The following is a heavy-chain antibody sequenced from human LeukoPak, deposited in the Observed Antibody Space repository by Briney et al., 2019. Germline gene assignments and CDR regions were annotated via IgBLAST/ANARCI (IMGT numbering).Heavy chain of an antibody. V-gene: IGHV4-4*02. CDR2: IYHSGGT. CDR1: GDPINSIDW. CDR3: VGNGYYALDY. Sequence: SETLSLTCAVSGDPINSIDWWSWIRQSPARGLEWIGEIYHSGGTNYNPSLKSRVTISVDKSKNHLSLKLTSVTAADTAVYFCVGNGYYALDYWGQGALVTVAS. J-gene: IGHJ4*02. D-gene: IGHD2/OR15-2a*01.